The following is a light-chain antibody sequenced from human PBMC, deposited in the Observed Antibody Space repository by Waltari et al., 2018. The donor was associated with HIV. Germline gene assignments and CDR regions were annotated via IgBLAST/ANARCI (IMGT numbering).Light chain of an antibody. J-gene: IGLJ1*01. CDR1: TSNTGGNT. CDR3: AAWDDSLKGGA. Sequence: QSVLAQPPSASGTPGQSVTISCSGSTSNTGGNTVSWYQQLPGTAPKLLIYSNNERPSGVPDRLSGSTSGTSASLVISGLQSEDEADYYCAAWDDSLKGGAFGTGTKVTVL. V-gene: IGLV1-44*01. CDR2: SNN.